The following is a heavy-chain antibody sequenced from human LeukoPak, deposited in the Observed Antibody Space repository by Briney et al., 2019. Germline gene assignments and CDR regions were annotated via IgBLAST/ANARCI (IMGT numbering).Heavy chain of an antibody. V-gene: IGHV1-2*02. CDR1: GYTFTGYY. Sequence: ASVKVSCKASGYTFTGYYMHWVRQAPGQGLEWMGWINPNSGGTNYAQKFQGRVTMTRDTSISTAYMELSRLRSDDTAVYYCAVIADYEIIQPSRYFDYWGQGTLVTVSS. CDR3: AVIADYEIIQPSRYFDY. D-gene: IGHD3-16*01. J-gene: IGHJ4*02. CDR2: INPNSGGT.